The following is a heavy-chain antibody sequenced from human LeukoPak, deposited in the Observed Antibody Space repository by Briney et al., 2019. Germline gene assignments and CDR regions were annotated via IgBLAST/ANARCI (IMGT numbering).Heavy chain of an antibody. CDR3: ARNQGREKAFDI. CDR2: IYTSGST. Sequence: SETLSLTCTVSGGSISSGSYYWSWIRQPAGKGLEWIGRIYTSGSTNYNPSLKSRVTISVDTSKNQFSLKLSSVTAADTAVYYCARNQGREKAFDIWGQGTMVTVSS. D-gene: IGHD1-14*01. J-gene: IGHJ3*02. V-gene: IGHV4-61*02. CDR1: GGSISSGSYY.